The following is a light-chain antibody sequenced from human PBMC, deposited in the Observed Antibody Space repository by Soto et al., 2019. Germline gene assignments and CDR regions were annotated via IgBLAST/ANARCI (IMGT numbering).Light chain of an antibody. CDR2: KAS. CDR3: QKYNSYSCT. V-gene: IGKV1-5*03. Sequence: DIQMTQSPSTLSASVGDRVTITCRASQSISSWLAWYQQKPGKAPKLLIYKASSLESGVPSRFSGSGSGTELTLTISSLQPDDFATYYCQKYNSYSCTSGQGTKVDIK. CDR1: QSISSW. J-gene: IGKJ1*01.